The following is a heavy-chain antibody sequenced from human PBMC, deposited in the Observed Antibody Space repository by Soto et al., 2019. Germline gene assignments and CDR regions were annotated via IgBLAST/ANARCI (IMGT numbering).Heavy chain of an antibody. J-gene: IGHJ3*02. CDR2: IYYSGST. V-gene: IGHV4-59*01. D-gene: IGHD3-22*01. CDR3: ASFPYYDSSGSHDAFDI. Sequence: SETLSLTCTVSGGSISSYYWSWIRQPPGKGLEWIGYIYYSGSTNYNPSLKSRVTISVDTSKNQFSLKLSSVTAADTAVYYCASFPYYDSSGSHDAFDIWGQGTMVT. CDR1: GGSISSYY.